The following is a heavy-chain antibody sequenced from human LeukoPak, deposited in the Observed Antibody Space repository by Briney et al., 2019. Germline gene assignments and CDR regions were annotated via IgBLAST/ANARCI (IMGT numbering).Heavy chain of an antibody. CDR3: ARDRMYYYDSSGYGD. CDR2: IYSGGST. CDR1: GFTVSSNY. Sequence: GGSLRLSCAASGFTVSSNYMSWVRQAPGKRLEWVSGIYSGGSTYYADSVKSRFTISRDNSKNALYLQMHSLRAEDTAVYYCARDRMYYYDSSGYGDWGQGTLVTVSS. V-gene: IGHV3-53*01. D-gene: IGHD3-22*01. J-gene: IGHJ4*02.